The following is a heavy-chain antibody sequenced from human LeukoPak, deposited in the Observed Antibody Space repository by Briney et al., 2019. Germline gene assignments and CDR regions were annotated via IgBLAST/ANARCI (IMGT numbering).Heavy chain of an antibody. CDR2: IYYSGST. CDR3: ARDAAVRGVIGAFDI. J-gene: IGHJ3*02. V-gene: IGHV4-38-2*02. CDR1: GYSISSGYY. D-gene: IGHD3-10*01. Sequence: SETLSLTCTVSGYSISSGYYWGWIRQPPGKGLEWIGSIYYSGSTYYNPSLKSRVTISVDTSKNQFSLKLSSVTAADTAVYYCARDAAVRGVIGAFDIWGQGTMVTVSS.